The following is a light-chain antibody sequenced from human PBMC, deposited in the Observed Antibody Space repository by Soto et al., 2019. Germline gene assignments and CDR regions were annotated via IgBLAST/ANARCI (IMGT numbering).Light chain of an antibody. CDR3: QQYGRSPGLIT. CDR1: QSVSSTY. V-gene: IGKV3-20*01. CDR2: EAS. Sequence: EIVLTQSPGTLSLSPGERATLSCRASQSVSSTYLACYQQKPGQAPRLLIYEASIRATGIPDRFSGSGSGTDFTLTISRLEPEDVAVYYCQQYGRSPGLITFGPGTKVDIK. J-gene: IGKJ3*01.